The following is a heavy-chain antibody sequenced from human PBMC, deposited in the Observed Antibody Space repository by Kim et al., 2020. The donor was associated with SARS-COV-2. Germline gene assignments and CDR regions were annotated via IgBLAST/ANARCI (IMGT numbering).Heavy chain of an antibody. J-gene: IGHJ4*02. CDR3: AREGYFAGGSIFFDY. CDR1: GVSITSHY. Sequence: SETLSLTCTVSGVSITSHYWTWIRQPPGKGLEWIGFVYHSGSTNYNPSLKSRVTMSVETSKNQFSLQLTSMTAADTAIYYCAREGYFAGGSIFFDYWGQG. V-gene: IGHV4-59*11. CDR2: VYHSGST. D-gene: IGHD2-15*01.